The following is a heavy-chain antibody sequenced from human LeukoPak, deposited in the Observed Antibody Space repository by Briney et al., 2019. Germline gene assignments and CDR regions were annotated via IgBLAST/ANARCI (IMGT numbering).Heavy chain of an antibody. CDR1: GFTFSSYS. CDR3: ARSYSSSDEFDY. J-gene: IGHJ4*02. CDR2: ISSSSSYI. Sequence: GGSLRLSCAASGFTFSSYSMNRVRQAPGKGLEWVSSISSSSSYIYYADSVKGRFTISRDNAKNSLYLQMNSLRAEDTAVYYCARSYSSSDEFDYWGQGTLVTVSS. D-gene: IGHD6-6*01. V-gene: IGHV3-21*01.